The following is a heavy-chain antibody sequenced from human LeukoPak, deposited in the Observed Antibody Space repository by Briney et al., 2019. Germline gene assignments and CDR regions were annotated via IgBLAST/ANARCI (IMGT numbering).Heavy chain of an antibody. D-gene: IGHD2-2*01. CDR2: ISGSGGST. CDR3: AKDRIVVVPAAKFDY. CDR1: GFTFSSYA. J-gene: IGHJ4*02. Sequence: GGFLRLSCAASGFTFSSYAMSWVRQAPGKGLEWVSAISGSGGSTYYADSVKGRFTISRDNSKNTLYLQMNSLRAEDTAVYYCAKDRIVVVPAAKFDYWGQGTLVTVSS. V-gene: IGHV3-23*01.